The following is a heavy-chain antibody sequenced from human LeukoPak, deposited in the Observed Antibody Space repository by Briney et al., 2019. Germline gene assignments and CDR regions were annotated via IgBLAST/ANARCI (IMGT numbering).Heavy chain of an antibody. Sequence: GGSLRLSCAASGFTFSSYSMNWVRQAPGKGLEWVSSIRSSTTYVYYADSVKGRFTISRDNAKNSLYLQMNSLRAEDTAVYYCARDSLTMIVGRQKRGLDYWGQGTLVTVSS. J-gene: IGHJ4*02. CDR1: GFTFSSYS. CDR2: IRSSTTYV. CDR3: ARDSLTMIVGRQKRGLDY. D-gene: IGHD3-22*01. V-gene: IGHV3-21*01.